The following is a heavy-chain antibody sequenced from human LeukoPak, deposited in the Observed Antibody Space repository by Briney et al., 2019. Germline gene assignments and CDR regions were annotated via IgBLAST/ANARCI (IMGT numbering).Heavy chain of an antibody. CDR3: ARRVATKPKYFFDS. Sequence: SETLSLTCTVSGDSTVSGCSMTTYYWTWLRQPPGKALEWIGFVYYSGVTKYNPSLESRVTISLDASKNQFSLKLSSVTAADTAMYYCARRVATKPKYFFDSWGQGTLVTVSS. D-gene: IGHD5-24*01. CDR2: VYYSGVT. CDR1: VSGDSTVSGCSMTTYY. J-gene: IGHJ4*02. V-gene: IGHV4-59*08.